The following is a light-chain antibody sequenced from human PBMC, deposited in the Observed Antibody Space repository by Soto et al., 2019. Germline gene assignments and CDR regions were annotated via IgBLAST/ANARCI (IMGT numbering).Light chain of an antibody. J-gene: IGLJ1*01. V-gene: IGLV1-40*01. CDR3: QSYDSRLTAYV. CDR1: SSSIGAGYD. Sequence: QSVLTQPPSVSGAPGQRVTISCTGSSSSIGAGYDVHWYHPLPGAAPKLLVSGNNNRPSGVPDRFSASKSGTSASLAITGLQTEDEAQYYCQSYDSRLTAYVFGTGTKVTVL. CDR2: GNN.